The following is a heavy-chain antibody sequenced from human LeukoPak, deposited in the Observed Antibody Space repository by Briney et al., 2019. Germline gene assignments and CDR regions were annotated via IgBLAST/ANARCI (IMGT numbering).Heavy chain of an antibody. V-gene: IGHV3-9*01. CDR1: GFTFGDYA. CDR2: ISWNSGSI. D-gene: IGHD5-18*01. CDR3: AKDEGIQVWTYAAVY. Sequence: GGSLRLSCAASGFTFGDYAMHWVRQAPGKGLEWVSGISWNSGSIGYADSVRGRFTISGDNAKNSLFLQMNSLRPEDTALYYCAKDEGIQVWTYAAVYWGQGTLVTVSS. J-gene: IGHJ4*02.